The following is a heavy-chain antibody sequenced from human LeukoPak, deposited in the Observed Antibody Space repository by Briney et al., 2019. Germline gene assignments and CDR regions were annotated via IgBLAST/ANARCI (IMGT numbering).Heavy chain of an antibody. Sequence: GGSLRLSCAASRFTFSSYWMSWVRQAPGKGLEWVAVISYDGSNKYYADSVKGRFTISRDNSKNTLYLQMNSLRAEDTAVYYCARAIDILTGYGMDVWGKGTTVTVSS. J-gene: IGHJ6*04. CDR1: RFTFSSYW. CDR2: ISYDGSNK. CDR3: ARAIDILTGYGMDV. V-gene: IGHV3-30*03. D-gene: IGHD3-9*01.